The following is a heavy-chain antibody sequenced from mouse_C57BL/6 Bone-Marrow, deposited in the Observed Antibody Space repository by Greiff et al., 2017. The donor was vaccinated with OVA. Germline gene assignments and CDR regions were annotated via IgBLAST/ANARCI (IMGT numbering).Heavy chain of an antibody. CDR1: GYTFTSYW. J-gene: IGHJ3*01. V-gene: IGHV1-59*01. Sequence: QVQLQQPGAELVRPGTSVKLSCKASGYTFTSYWMHWVKQRPGQGLEWIGVIDPSDSYTNYNQKFKGKATLTVDTSSSTAYMQLSSLTSEDSAVYYCAREARREGPFAYWGQGTLVTVSA. CDR2: IDPSDSYT. CDR3: AREARREGPFAY. D-gene: IGHD3-3*01.